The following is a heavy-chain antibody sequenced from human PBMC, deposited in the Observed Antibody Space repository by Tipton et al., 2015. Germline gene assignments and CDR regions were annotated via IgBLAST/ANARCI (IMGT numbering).Heavy chain of an antibody. V-gene: IGHV4-4*02. J-gene: IGHJ4*02. Sequence: TLSLTCSVSGGSIDPRNWWSWVRQSPGKGLEWIGEIYQSGTTNYNPSLESRVTISIDTSRNQFSLQLSSVTAADTAVYYCARDLDYFDISGYSDWGQGTLVTVSS. CDR1: GGSIDPRNW. D-gene: IGHD3-22*01. CDR2: IYQSGTT. CDR3: ARDLDYFDISGYSD.